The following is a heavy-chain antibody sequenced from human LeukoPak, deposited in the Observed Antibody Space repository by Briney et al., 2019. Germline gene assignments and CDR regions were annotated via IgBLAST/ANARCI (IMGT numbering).Heavy chain of an antibody. J-gene: IGHJ4*02. CDR3: AKCHDSSGYLDY. CDR1: GFTFSGYA. D-gene: IGHD3-22*01. V-gene: IGHV3-23*01. Sequence: GGSLRLSCAASGFTFSGYAMSWVRQAPGKGLEWVSAISGSGGSTYYADSVKGRFTISRDNFKNTLYLQMNSLRAEDTAVYYCAKCHDSSGYLDYWGQGTLVTVSS. CDR2: ISGSGGST.